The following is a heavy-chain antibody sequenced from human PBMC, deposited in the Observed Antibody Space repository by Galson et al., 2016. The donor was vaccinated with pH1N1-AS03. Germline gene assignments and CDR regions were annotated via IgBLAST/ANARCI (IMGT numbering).Heavy chain of an antibody. CDR1: GFTFSNYE. V-gene: IGHV3-48*03. CDR3: PRDPTYATSGYYYPHFDS. Sequence: SLRLSCAASGFTFSNYEMNWVRQAPGKGRAWVSYLSNSGTTVHHADSVKGRFTISRDNATNSLYLQLSSLRADDTAVYYCPRDPTYATSGYYYPHFDSWGQGTLVTVSS. J-gene: IGHJ5*01. D-gene: IGHD3-22*01. CDR2: LSNSGTTV.